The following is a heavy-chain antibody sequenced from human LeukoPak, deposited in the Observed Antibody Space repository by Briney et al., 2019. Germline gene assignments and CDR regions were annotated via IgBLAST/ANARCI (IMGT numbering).Heavy chain of an antibody. CDR2: ISNDGINE. D-gene: IGHD2-15*01. V-gene: IGHV3-30*04. CDR3: ARGEYCSGGTCFLIDT. Sequence: GGSQRLSCAPSGLSFSTYTMHCVRQAPGKGLEWVALISNDGINEYYTDSVKGRFTVSRDNSKNIVYLQLNSLKPEDTSVYFCARGEYCSGGTCFLIDTWGQGTQVTVSS. CDR1: GLSFSTYT. J-gene: IGHJ4*02.